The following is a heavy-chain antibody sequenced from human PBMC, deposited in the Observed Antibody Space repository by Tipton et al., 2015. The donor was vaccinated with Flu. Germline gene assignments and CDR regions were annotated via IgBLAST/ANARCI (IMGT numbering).Heavy chain of an antibody. J-gene: IGHJ4*02. Sequence: LRPSCAVYGGYFSGYYWSWFRQTPGKGLVWIGEINHSGSTNYNPSLKSRVTISVDTSKNQFSLKLSSVTAADTAVYYCARDEGVVNPHYFDYWGQGTLVSVTS. V-gene: IGHV4-34*01. CDR3: ARDEGVVNPHYFDY. CDR1: GGYFSGYY. CDR2: INHSGST. D-gene: IGHD2-2*01.